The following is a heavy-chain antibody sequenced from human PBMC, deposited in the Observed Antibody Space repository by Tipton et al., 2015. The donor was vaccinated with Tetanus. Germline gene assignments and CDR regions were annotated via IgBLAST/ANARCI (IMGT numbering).Heavy chain of an antibody. V-gene: IGHV3-11*01. D-gene: IGHD2-2*01. J-gene: IGHJ4*02. CDR1: GFTLSDYY. Sequence: SLRLSCAASGFTLSDYYMSWIRQAPGKGLEWLSYISSSGATINYADSVKGRFTLSRDTAKNSLYLLMDSLRADDTAVYYCARGLCTSSSCPKPSFDYWGQGTLVTVSS. CDR2: ISSSGATI. CDR3: ARGLCTSSSCPKPSFDY.